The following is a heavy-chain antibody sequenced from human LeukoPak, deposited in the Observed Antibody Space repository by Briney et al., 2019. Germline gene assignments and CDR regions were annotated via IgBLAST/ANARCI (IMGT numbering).Heavy chain of an antibody. J-gene: IGHJ4*02. CDR2: INPSVDSA. Sequence: GASVKVSCKASGYTFTSYYIHWVRQAPGQDLEWMGVINPSVDSASYAQKFQDRVTMTSDTSTSTVYMDLSSLRSEDTAVYYCARGGVGGNSVSFYYFDYWGQGTLVTVSS. CDR3: ARGGVGGNSVSFYYFDY. V-gene: IGHV1-46*01. D-gene: IGHD1-26*01. CDR1: GYTFTSYY.